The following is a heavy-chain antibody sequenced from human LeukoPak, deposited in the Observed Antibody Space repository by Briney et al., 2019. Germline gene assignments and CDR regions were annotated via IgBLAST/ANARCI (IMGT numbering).Heavy chain of an antibody. Sequence: PGGSLRLSCADSRFAFSSYNMKWVRQAPGKGLEWVSFISTTSTYIYYADSVKGRFTVSRDNSKNLLYLQMDSLRVEDTAVYYCARAGTCSSTSCDGGIEYWGQGTLVTVSS. CDR3: ARAGTCSSTSCDGGIEY. CDR1: RFAFSSYN. J-gene: IGHJ4*02. D-gene: IGHD2-2*01. CDR2: ISTTSTYI. V-gene: IGHV3-21*06.